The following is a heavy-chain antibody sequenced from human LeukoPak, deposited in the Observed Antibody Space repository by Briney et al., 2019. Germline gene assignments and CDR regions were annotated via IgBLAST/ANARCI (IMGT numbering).Heavy chain of an antibody. D-gene: IGHD3-3*01. CDR3: ARQGDFWSGYYWPGRSAVNAFDI. CDR1: GFTFSSCS. Sequence: PGGSLRLSCAASGFTFSSCSMNWVRQAPGKGLEWVSYISSSSSTIYYADSVKGRFTISRDNAKNSLYLQMNSLRDEDTAVYYCARQGDFWSGYYWPGRSAVNAFDIWGQGTMVAVSS. CDR2: ISSSSSTI. J-gene: IGHJ3*02. V-gene: IGHV3-48*02.